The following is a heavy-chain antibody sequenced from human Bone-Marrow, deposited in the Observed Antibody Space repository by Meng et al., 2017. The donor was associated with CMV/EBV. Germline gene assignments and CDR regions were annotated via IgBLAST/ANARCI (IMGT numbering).Heavy chain of an antibody. CDR2: INQNGGEK. J-gene: IGHJ4*02. CDR3: ARVGEGVQTNKFLDY. Sequence: GESLKISCAASGFTFTYYWMSWVRQAPGKGLEWVANINQNGGEKYYLDSVKGRFTISRDNAKSSLYLQMNSLRAEDRAVYYCARVGEGVQTNKFLDYWGQGTLVTVS. V-gene: IGHV3-7*01. CDR1: GFTFTYYW. D-gene: IGHD3-16*01.